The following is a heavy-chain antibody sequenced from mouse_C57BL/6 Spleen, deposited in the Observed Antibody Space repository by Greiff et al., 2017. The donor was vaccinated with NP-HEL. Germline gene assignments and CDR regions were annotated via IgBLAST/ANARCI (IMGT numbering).Heavy chain of an antibody. CDR2: IDPETGGT. D-gene: IGHD1-1*01. CDR3: TRWSTTVVATLWFAY. CDR1: GYTFTDYE. J-gene: IGHJ3*01. V-gene: IGHV1-15*01. Sequence: VKLMESGAELVRPGASVTLSCKASGYTFTDYEMHWVKQTPVHGLEWIGAIDPETGGTAYNQKFKGKAILTADKSSSTAYMELRSLTSEDSAVYYCTRWSTTVVATLWFAYWGQGTLVTVSA.